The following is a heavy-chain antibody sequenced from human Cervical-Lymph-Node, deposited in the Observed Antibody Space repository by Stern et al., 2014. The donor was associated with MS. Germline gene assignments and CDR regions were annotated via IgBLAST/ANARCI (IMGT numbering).Heavy chain of an antibody. V-gene: IGHV1-2*02. CDR3: VRDHCTTTNCHEYFYYGMDV. D-gene: IGHD2/OR15-2a*01. J-gene: IGHJ6*02. CDR1: EYTFTAYY. CDR2: INPNSGDT. Sequence: VQLVESGAEVKRPGASVKVSCKASEYTFTAYYMQWVRQAPGQGLEWMGWINPNSGDTIYAQNFQGRVTMTRDTSISTAYMELSRLRSDDTAVYYCVRDHCTTTNCHEYFYYGMDVWGQGTTVTVSS.